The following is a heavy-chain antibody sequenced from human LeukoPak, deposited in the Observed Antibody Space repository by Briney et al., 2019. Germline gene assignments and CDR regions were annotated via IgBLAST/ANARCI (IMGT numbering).Heavy chain of an antibody. V-gene: IGHV1-69*13. J-gene: IGHJ6*03. CDR3: ARNRYDFWSGYLHYHYYMDV. D-gene: IGHD3-3*01. Sequence: ASVKVSCKASGGTFSSYAISWVRQAPGQGLEWMGGIIPIFGTANYAQKFQGRVTITADESTSTAYMELSSLRSEDTAVYYCARNRYDFWSGYLHYHYYMDVWGKGTTVTVSS. CDR2: IIPIFGTA. CDR1: GGTFSSYA.